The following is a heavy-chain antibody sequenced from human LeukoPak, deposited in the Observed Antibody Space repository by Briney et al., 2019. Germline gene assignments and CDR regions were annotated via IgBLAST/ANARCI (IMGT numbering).Heavy chain of an antibody. CDR1: GGSFSGYY. Sequence: PETLSLTCAVYGGSFSGYYWSWIRQPPGKGLEWIGEINHSGSTNYNPSLKSRVTISVDTSKNQFSLKLSSVTAADTAVYYCAREAGYDILTGYSYFDYWGQGTLVTVSS. J-gene: IGHJ4*02. CDR3: AREAGYDILTGYSYFDY. CDR2: INHSGST. V-gene: IGHV4-34*01. D-gene: IGHD3-9*01.